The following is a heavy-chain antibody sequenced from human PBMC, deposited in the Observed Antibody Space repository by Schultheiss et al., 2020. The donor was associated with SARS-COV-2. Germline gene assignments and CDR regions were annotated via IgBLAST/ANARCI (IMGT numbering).Heavy chain of an antibody. Sequence: SETLSLTCTVSGGSISSSSYYWGWIRQPPGKGLEWIGSIYYSGSTNYNPSLKSRVTISVDTSKNQFSLKLSSVTAADTAVYYCARDSHNWNYAYGMDVWGQGTTVTVSS. CDR2: IYYSGST. CDR3: ARDSHNWNYAYGMDV. CDR1: GGSISSSSYY. J-gene: IGHJ6*02. V-gene: IGHV4-39*07. D-gene: IGHD1-7*01.